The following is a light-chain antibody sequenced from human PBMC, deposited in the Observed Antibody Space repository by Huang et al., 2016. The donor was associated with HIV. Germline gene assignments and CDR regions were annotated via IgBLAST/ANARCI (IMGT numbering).Light chain of an antibody. Sequence: EIVLTQSPATLSLSPGGSATLSCRTSQSVFSYLAWYQQRPGQAPRLLIYDASNRATGVSARFSGSGSGTDFALTISSLESEDFAVYYCQQRSAWPRTFGQGTKLEI. CDR3: QQRSAWPRT. V-gene: IGKV3-11*01. J-gene: IGKJ2*01. CDR1: QSVFSY. CDR2: DAS.